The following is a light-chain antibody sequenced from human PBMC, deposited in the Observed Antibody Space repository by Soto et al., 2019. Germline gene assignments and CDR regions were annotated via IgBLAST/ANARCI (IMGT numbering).Light chain of an antibody. CDR3: QSGHSPPST. J-gene: IGKJ2*01. Sequence: DIQMTQSPYFLSASVGYSVTITCRASQHIRTYLNWYQQKPGRAPKLLIHSASALPSGVPSRFSGSASGTEITLTMSGLQPEDFETYYCQSGHSPPSTFCQGTKVDI. CDR2: SAS. V-gene: IGKV1-39*01. CDR1: QHIRTY.